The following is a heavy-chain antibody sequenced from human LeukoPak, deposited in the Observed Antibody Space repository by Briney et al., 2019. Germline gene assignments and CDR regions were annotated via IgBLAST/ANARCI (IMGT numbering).Heavy chain of an antibody. CDR2: FYYSGST. V-gene: IGHV4-39*01. Sequence: PSETLSLTCTVSGGSISSSSFYWGWHRQPPGKGLEWLGSFYYSGSTYSNPSLKSRVTISVDTSKNQFSLKLSSVTAADTAVYYCARHLYSSSRNPTFDYWGQGTLVTVSS. D-gene: IGHD6-13*01. CDR1: GGSISSSSFY. CDR3: ARHLYSSSRNPTFDY. J-gene: IGHJ4*02.